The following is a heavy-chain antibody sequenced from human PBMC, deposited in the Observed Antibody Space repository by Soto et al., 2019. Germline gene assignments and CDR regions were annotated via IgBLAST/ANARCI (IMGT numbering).Heavy chain of an antibody. J-gene: IGHJ6*02. CDR2: IYPGDSDT. V-gene: IGHV5-51*01. CDR1: GYNFPNHW. D-gene: IGHD6-19*01. CDR3: ARPFGSGYAMDV. Sequence: PGESLKISCKGSGYNFPNHWIAWVRQMPGKGLECMGPIYPGDSDTRYSPSFEGQVTISADKSISTAFLQWSSLKASDTAMYYCARPFGSGYAMDVWGQGTTVTVSS.